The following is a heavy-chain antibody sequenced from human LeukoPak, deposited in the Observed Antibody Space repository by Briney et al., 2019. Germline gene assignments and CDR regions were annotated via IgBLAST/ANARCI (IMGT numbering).Heavy chain of an antibody. CDR2: ISSIGSTI. D-gene: IGHD2-15*01. J-gene: IGHJ4*02. V-gene: IGHV3-48*01. Sequence: PGGSLRLSCAASGFTFSSYSMNWVRQAPGKGLEWVSYISSIGSTISYAGSVKGRFTNSRNNAKNSLDLQMNSLRAEDTAVYYCARGSGGSCSDFDYWGQGTLVTVSS. CDR1: GFTFSSYS. CDR3: ARGSGGSCSDFDY.